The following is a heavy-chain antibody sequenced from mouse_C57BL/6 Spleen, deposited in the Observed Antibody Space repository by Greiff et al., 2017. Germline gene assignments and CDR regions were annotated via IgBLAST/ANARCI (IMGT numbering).Heavy chain of an antibody. D-gene: IGHD2-12*01. CDR3: ARHGNDVGDYAMDY. J-gene: IGHJ4*01. CDR1: GFTFSDYG. Sequence: DVKLVESGGGLVKPGGSLKLSCAASGFTFSDYGMHWVRQAPEKGLEWVAYISSGSSTIYYADTVKGRFTISRDNAKNTLFLQMSSLRSEDTAMYYCARHGNDVGDYAMDYWGQGTTVTVSS. CDR2: ISSGSSTI. V-gene: IGHV5-17*01.